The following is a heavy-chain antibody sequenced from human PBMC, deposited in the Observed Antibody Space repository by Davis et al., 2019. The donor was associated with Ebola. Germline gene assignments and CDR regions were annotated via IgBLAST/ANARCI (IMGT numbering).Heavy chain of an antibody. V-gene: IGHV3-30*04. D-gene: IGHD1-14*01. CDR1: GFTFSSYA. J-gene: IGHJ2*01. CDR2: ISYDGSNK. CDR3: ARDLPGGDWYFDL. Sequence: SLRLSCAASGFTFSSYAMHWVRQAPGKGLEWVAVISYDGSNKYYADSVKGRFTISRDNSKNTLYLQMSSLRAEDTAVYYCARDLPGGDWYFDLWGRGTLVTVSS.